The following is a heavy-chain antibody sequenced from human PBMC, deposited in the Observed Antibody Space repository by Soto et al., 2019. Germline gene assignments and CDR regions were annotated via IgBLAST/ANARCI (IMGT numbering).Heavy chain of an antibody. CDR2: ISGSGGST. D-gene: IGHD6-25*01. CDR3: AKDKLVDSSGYLLTFFDY. J-gene: IGHJ4*02. V-gene: IGHV3-23*01. Sequence: GGSLRLSCAASGFTISSYAMSWVRQAPGKGLEWVSAISGSGGSTYYADSVKGRFTISRDNSKNTLYLQMNSLRGEDTAVYYCAKDKLVDSSGYLLTFFDYWGQGNLVTVSS. CDR1: GFTISSYA.